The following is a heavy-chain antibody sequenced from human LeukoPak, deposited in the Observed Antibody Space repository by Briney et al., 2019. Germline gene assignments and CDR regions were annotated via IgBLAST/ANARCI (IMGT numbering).Heavy chain of an antibody. CDR3: AREKSKEFDY. CDR2: ISTSSNYI. J-gene: IGHJ4*02. V-gene: IGHV3-21*01. Sequence: GGSLRLSCVASGFTFSTYSMNWVRQAPGKGLEWVSFISTSSNYIYYADSVKGRFTTSRDNSKNTLYLQMGSLRAEDMAVYYCAREKSKEFDYWGQGTLVTVSS. CDR1: GFTFSTYS.